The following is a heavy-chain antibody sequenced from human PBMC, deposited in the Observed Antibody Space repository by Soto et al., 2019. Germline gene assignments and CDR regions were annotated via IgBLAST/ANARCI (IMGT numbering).Heavy chain of an antibody. CDR2: IYYSGTT. Sequence: QVQLQESGPGLVKPSDTLSLTCAVSGYSISSSNWWGWIRQPPGKGLEWIGYIYYSGTTYYNTSLKSRVTMSVDTSKNQFSLKLTSVTDVDTAVYYCARREIQGPIDYWGQGTLVTVSS. J-gene: IGHJ4*02. D-gene: IGHD1-26*01. CDR3: ARREIQGPIDY. CDR1: GYSISSSNW. V-gene: IGHV4-28*01.